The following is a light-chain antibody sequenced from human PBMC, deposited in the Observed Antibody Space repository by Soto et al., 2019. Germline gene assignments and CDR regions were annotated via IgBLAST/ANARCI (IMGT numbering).Light chain of an antibody. CDR3: TSFTTDSHYV. CDR1: SSDVGANIF. CDR2: NVS. Sequence: QSVLTQPASVSGSPGQSITISCTGTSSDVGANIFVSWYQQHPGKVPKLMIYNVSSRPSGVSQRFSGSKSGNTASLTISGLKAEDEADYYCTSFTTDSHYVFVTGTKVTV. V-gene: IGLV2-14*01. J-gene: IGLJ1*01.